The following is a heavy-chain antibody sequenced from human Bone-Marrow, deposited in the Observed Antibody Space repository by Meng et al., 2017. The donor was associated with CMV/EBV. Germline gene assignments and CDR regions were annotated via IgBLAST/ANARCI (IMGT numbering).Heavy chain of an antibody. CDR1: GGSISSGGYY. CDR3: ARGEWHYYYDSSGYYRNWFDP. D-gene: IGHD3-22*01. CDR2: IYYSGST. V-gene: IGHV4-31*03. Sequence: LRLSCTVSGGSISSGGYYWSWIRQHPGKGLEWIGYIYYSGSTYYNPSLKSRVTISVDTSKNQFSLKLSSVTAADTAVYYCARGEWHYYYDSSGYYRNWFDPWGQGTLVTVSS. J-gene: IGHJ5*02.